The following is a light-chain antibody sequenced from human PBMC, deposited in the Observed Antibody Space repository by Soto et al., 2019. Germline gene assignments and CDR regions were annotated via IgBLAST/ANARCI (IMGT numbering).Light chain of an antibody. V-gene: IGLV2-8*01. CDR3: SSFAGSNNFPYV. CDR2: EIN. CDR1: SSDVGAYDY. Sequence: QSALTQPPSASGSPGQSVTISCTGTSSDVGAYDYVSWYQQHPGKAPKLMIYEINKLPSGVPDRFSGSKAGNTVSLTVYGFQAEDEADYYCSSFAGSNNFPYVFGTGTKVTVL. J-gene: IGLJ1*01.